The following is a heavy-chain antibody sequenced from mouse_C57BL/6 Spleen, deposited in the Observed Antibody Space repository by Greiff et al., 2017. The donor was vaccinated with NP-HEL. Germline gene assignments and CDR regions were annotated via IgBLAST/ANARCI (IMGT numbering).Heavy chain of an antibody. V-gene: IGHV1-81*01. D-gene: IGHD1-1*01. J-gene: IGHJ4*01. CDR3: ARSGDGSSYRGYAMDY. Sequence: QVQLQQSGAELARPGASVKLSCKASGYTFTSYGISWVKQRTGQGLEWIGEIYPRSGNTYYNEKFKGKATLTADKSSSTAYMELRSLTSEDSAVYFCARSGDGSSYRGYAMDYWGQGTSVTVSS. CDR2: IYPRSGNT. CDR1: GYTFTSYG.